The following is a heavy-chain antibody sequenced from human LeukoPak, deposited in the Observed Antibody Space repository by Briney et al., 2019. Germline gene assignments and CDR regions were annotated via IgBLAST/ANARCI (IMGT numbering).Heavy chain of an antibody. J-gene: IGHJ4*02. D-gene: IGHD3-22*01. V-gene: IGHV1-2*02. CDR3: VRDHSGYYYLPFDY. Sequence: ASVKVSCKASGYTFTDYYMHWVRQAPGQGLEWMGWIIANNGGTNYAQKFQGRVTMTRDASISTAYMELTSLTSDDTAVYYCVRDHSGYYYLPFDYWGQGSLLTVSS. CDR2: IIANNGGT. CDR1: GYTFTDYY.